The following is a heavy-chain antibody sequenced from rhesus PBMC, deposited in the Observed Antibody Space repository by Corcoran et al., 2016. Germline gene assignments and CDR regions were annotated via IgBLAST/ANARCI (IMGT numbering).Heavy chain of an antibody. CDR2: INSAGSST. V-gene: IGHV3S18*01. CDR1: GFSFSYYS. CDR3: ARARSSYFWYFDI. D-gene: IGHD4-29*01. J-gene: IGHJ2*01. Sequence: EVQLVESGGGLAKPGGSLRLSCAASGFSFSYYSMSWVRQAPGKGLEVISCINSAGSSTYDADSVKGRFTISRENAKNTLYLQMDSLRAEDTAVYYCARARSSYFWYFDIWGPGTPITISS.